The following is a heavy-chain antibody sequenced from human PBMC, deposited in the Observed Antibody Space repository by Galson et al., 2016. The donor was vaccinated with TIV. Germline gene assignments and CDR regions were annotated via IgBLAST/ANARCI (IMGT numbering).Heavy chain of an antibody. D-gene: IGHD4/OR15-4a*01. CDR1: GFTFNDAW. CDR3: TTDPYGVDV. V-gene: IGHV3-15*01. J-gene: IGHJ3*01. CDR2: IKSKTAGGTT. Sequence: SLRLSCAASGFTFNDAWMTWIRQGPGKGLEWVGRIKSKTAGGTTDYAAPVEGRFTVSRDDSQNTVYLQMNGLKTDGTGVYYCTTDPYGVDVWGQGTVVIVSS.